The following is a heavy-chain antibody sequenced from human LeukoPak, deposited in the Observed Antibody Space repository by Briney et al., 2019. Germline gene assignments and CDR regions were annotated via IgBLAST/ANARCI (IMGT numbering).Heavy chain of an antibody. D-gene: IGHD3-22*01. CDR3: AKGGPHYYDSSGYYSDDY. CDR1: GFTFSSYS. Sequence: GGSLRLSCAASGFTFSSYSMNWVRQAPGKGLEWVSYITSSSGIIYYADSVKDRFTISRDNSKNTLYLQMNSLRAEDTAVYYCAKGGPHYYDSSGYYSDDYWGQGTLVTVSS. V-gene: IGHV3-48*01. J-gene: IGHJ4*02. CDR2: ITSSSGII.